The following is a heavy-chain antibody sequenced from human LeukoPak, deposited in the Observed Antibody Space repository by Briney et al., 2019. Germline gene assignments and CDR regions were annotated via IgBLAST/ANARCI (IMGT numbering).Heavy chain of an antibody. CDR3: ARHYYDRSDSYSFDY. CDR1: GVSISGYY. V-gene: IGHV4-59*08. Sequence: SETLSLTCTVSGVSISGYYWSWIRQPPGKGLEWIGYIFSSGSTNYNPSLKSRVTISEDTSVNQFSLKLSSVTAADTAVYYCARHYYDRSDSYSFDYWGQGTLVTVSS. CDR2: IFSSGST. D-gene: IGHD3-22*01. J-gene: IGHJ4*02.